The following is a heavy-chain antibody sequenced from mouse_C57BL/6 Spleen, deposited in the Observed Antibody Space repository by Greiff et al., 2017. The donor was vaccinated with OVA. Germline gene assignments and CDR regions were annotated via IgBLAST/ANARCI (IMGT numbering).Heavy chain of an antibody. Sequence: VKLQQPGAELVMPGASVKLSCKASGYTFTSYWMHWVKQRPGQGLEWIGEIDPSDSYTNYNQKFKGKSTLTVDKSSSTAYMQLSSLTSEDSAVYYCARGGRGSFDYWGQGTTLTVSS. CDR1: GYTFTSYW. CDR2: IDPSDSYT. CDR3: ARGGRGSFDY. V-gene: IGHV1-69*01. J-gene: IGHJ2*01.